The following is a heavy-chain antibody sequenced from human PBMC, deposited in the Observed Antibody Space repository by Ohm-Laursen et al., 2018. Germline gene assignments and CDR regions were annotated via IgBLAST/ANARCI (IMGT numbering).Heavy chain of an antibody. J-gene: IGHJ6*02. CDR3: AKDRVVGATDLDYYYYYGMDV. Sequence: SLRLSCSASGFTFSSYAMSWVRQAPGKGLEWVSAISGSGGSTYYADSVKGRFTISRDNSKNTLYLQMNSLRAEDTAVYYCAKDRVVGATDLDYYYYYGMDVWGQGTTGTVSS. D-gene: IGHD1-26*01. CDR2: ISGSGGST. V-gene: IGHV3-23*01. CDR1: GFTFSSYA.